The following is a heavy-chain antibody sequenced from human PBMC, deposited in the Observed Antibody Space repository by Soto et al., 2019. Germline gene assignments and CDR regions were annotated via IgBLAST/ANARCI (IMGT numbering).Heavy chain of an antibody. CDR3: ARAGYSSGWYVDYFDY. V-gene: IGHV1-18*01. D-gene: IGHD6-19*01. CDR2: ISAYNGNT. CDR1: GYTFTSYG. Sequence: QVQLVQSGAEVKKPGASVKVSCKASGYTFTSYGISWVRQAPGQGLEWMGWISAYNGNTNYAQKLQGRVTMTTDTSTSTGYMELRSLRSDDTAVYYCARAGYSSGWYVDYFDYWGQGTLVTVSS. J-gene: IGHJ4*02.